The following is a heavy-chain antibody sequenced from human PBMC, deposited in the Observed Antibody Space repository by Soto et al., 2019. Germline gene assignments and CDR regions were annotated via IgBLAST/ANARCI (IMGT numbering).Heavy chain of an antibody. CDR1: GFTFSNCG. Sequence: QVQLVESGGGVVQPGRSLRLSCAASGFTFSNCGMHWVRQAPGKGLEWVAVILSDGSNKYYADSVKGRFTISRDNSKNTXYXXMNSLRAEDTAVYYCAKEGYYDSSGYYHTVEYFQYWGQGSLVTVSS. CDR2: ILSDGSNK. J-gene: IGHJ1*01. D-gene: IGHD3-22*01. V-gene: IGHV3-30*18. CDR3: AKEGYYDSSGYYHTVEYFQY.